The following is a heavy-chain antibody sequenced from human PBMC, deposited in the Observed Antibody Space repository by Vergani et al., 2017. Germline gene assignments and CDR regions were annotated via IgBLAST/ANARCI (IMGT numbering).Heavy chain of an antibody. CDR2: ISYDGSNK. Sequence: QVQLVESGGGVVQPGRSLRLSCAASGFTFSSYGMHWVRQAPGKGLEWVAVISYDGSNKYYADSVKGRFTISRDNSKNTLYLQMNSLRAEDTAVYYCAKDLGLVVVPAANYYYYGMDVWGQGTTVTVSS. V-gene: IGHV3-30*18. D-gene: IGHD2-2*01. CDR1: GFTFSSYG. J-gene: IGHJ6*02. CDR3: AKDLGLVVVPAANYYYYGMDV.